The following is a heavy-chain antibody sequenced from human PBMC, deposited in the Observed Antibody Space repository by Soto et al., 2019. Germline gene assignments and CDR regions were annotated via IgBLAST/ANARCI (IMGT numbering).Heavy chain of an antibody. CDR1: GGTFSSYA. Sequence: QVQLVQSGAEVKKPGSSVKVSCKASGGTFSSYAISWVRQAPGQGLEWMGGIIPIFGTANYAQKFQGRVTITADESTSTAYMELSSLRSEDPAVYYCARASTPIVLVPAANNWFDPWGQGTLVTVSS. J-gene: IGHJ5*02. V-gene: IGHV1-69*12. D-gene: IGHD2-2*01. CDR3: ARASTPIVLVPAANNWFDP. CDR2: IIPIFGTA.